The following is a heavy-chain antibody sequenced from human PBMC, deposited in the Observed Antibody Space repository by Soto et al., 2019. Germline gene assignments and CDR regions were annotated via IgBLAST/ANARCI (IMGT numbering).Heavy chain of an antibody. Sequence: SVKVSCKACGGTFSSYAISWVRQAPGQGLEWMGGIIPIFGTANYAQKFQGRVTITADETTSTAYMELSSLRSEDTAVYYCAREVSGSYSENYYFDYWGQGTLVTVSS. CDR3: AREVSGSYSENYYFDY. CDR2: IIPIFGTA. J-gene: IGHJ4*02. D-gene: IGHD1-26*01. V-gene: IGHV1-69*13. CDR1: GGTFSSYA.